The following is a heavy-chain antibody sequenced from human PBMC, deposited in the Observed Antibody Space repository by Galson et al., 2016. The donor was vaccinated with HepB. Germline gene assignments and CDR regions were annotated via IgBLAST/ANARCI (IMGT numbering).Heavy chain of an antibody. D-gene: IGHD1-1*01. V-gene: IGHV3-30*18. CDR1: GFTFRRYG. J-gene: IGHJ4*02. CDR2: VSDDGNNN. Sequence: SLRLSCAASGFTFRRYGMHWVRLTPGVGLEWVAAVSDDGNNNEYGDSVRGRFTISRDNSRSTVSLEMNSRRVEDTAVYYCAKDIRAQFEAGTIWGRGTLVTVSS. CDR3: AKDIRAQFEAGTI.